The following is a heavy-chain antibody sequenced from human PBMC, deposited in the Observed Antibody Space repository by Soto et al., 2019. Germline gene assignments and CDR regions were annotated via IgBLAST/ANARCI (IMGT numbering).Heavy chain of an antibody. CDR3: AKAPWYYDSSGYPPLANWFDP. CDR1: GFTFISYA. V-gene: IGHV3-23*01. Sequence: PGGSLRLSCAASGFTFISYAMIWVRQAPGKGLEWVSAISGSGGSTYYADSVKGRFTISRDNSKNTLYLQMNSLRAEDTAVYYCAKAPWYYDSSGYPPLANWFDPWGQGTLVTVSS. D-gene: IGHD3-22*01. J-gene: IGHJ5*02. CDR2: ISGSGGST.